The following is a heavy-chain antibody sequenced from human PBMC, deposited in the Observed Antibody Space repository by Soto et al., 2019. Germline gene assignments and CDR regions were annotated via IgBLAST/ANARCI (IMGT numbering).Heavy chain of an antibody. CDR1: GYSFTSYW. Sequence: EVQLVQSGAEVKKPGESLKISCKGSGYSFTSYWIGWVRQMPGKGLEWMGIIYPGDSDTRYSPSFQGQVTISADKSISNAYLQWGSLKASDTAMYYCARLQAGLLDYDLNAFDIWGQGTMVTVSS. J-gene: IGHJ3*02. CDR2: IYPGDSDT. CDR3: ARLQAGLLDYDLNAFDI. D-gene: IGHD3-3*01. V-gene: IGHV5-51*01.